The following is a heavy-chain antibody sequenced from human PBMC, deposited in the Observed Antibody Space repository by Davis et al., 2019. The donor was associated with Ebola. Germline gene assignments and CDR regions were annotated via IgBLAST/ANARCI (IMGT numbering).Heavy chain of an antibody. CDR2: ISSSSNYI. CDR1: GFTFNSNS. Sequence: GESLKISCAASGFTFNSNSMNWVRQAPGKGLEWVSFISSSSNYIYYADSVKGRFTVSRDNAKNSLYLQMNSLRDEDTAVYYCAGERQEGWTGVTVAAPFDYWGQGTLVTVSS. CDR3: AGERQEGWTGVTVAAPFDY. J-gene: IGHJ4*02. V-gene: IGHV3-21*01. D-gene: IGHD6-19*01.